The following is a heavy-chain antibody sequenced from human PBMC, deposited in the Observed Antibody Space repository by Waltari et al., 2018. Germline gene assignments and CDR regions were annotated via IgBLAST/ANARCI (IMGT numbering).Heavy chain of an antibody. J-gene: IGHJ3*02. CDR1: GYTFTGYY. CDR3: ARDAGYSGYDGAFDI. CDR2: INPNSGGT. V-gene: IGHV1-2*02. Sequence: QVQLVQSGAEVKKPGASVKVSCKASGYTFTGYYLHWVRQAPGQGLEWMGRINPNSGGTNYAQKFQGRVNRTRDTSISTAYMELSRLGSDDTAVYYCARDAGYSGYDGAFDIWGQGTMVTVSS. D-gene: IGHD5-12*01.